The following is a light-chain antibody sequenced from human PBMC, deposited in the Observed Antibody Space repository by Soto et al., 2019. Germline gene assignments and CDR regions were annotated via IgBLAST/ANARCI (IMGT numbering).Light chain of an antibody. CDR1: QSVSRN. Sequence: EIVMTQSPATLSVSPGERATLSCRASQSVSRNLAWYQQKPGQAPRLLIYGASTRATGIPARFSGSGSGTEFTLTISSLQSEDFAVYYCQQYYDTPFTFGPGTKVDIK. CDR3: QQYYDTPFT. CDR2: GAS. J-gene: IGKJ3*01. V-gene: IGKV3-15*01.